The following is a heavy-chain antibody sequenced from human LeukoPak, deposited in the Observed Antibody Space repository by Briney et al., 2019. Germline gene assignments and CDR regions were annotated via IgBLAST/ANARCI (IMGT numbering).Heavy chain of an antibody. CDR2: INWNGGST. J-gene: IGHJ3*02. D-gene: IGHD1-26*01. V-gene: IGHV3-20*04. CDR3: ARAVGGSYVDAFDI. Sequence: GGSLRLSCAASGFTFDDYGMSWVRQAPGKGLEWVSGINWNGGSTGYADSVKGRFTISRDNAKNSLYLQMNSLRAEDTALYYCARAVGGSYVDAFDIWGQGTMVTVSS. CDR1: GFTFDDYG.